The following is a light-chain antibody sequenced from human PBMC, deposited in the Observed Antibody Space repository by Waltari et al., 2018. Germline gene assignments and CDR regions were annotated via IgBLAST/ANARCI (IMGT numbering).Light chain of an antibody. CDR2: GAS. J-gene: IGKJ4*01. Sequence: EIVLTQSPAPLSVSPGERAPLPCRASQSVSSNLAWYQQKPGQAPRLLIYGASTRATGIPARFSGSGSGTEFTLTISSLQSEDFAVYYCQQYNNWPSLTFGGGTKVEIK. V-gene: IGKV3-15*01. CDR3: QQYNNWPSLT. CDR1: QSVSSN.